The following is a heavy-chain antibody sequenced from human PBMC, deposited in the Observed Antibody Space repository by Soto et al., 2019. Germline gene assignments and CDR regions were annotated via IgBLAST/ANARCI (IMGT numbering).Heavy chain of an antibody. Sequence: SQTLSLTCAISGDSVSSNSAAWNWIRQSPSRGLGWLGRTYYRSKWYNDYAVSVKSRITISPDTSKNQFSLQLNSVTPEDKAVYYCAGDLGYYDSSGYYSDAFDLWGQGTMVTVSS. V-gene: IGHV6-1*01. CDR2: TYYRSKWYN. D-gene: IGHD3-22*01. CDR1: GDSVSSNSAA. J-gene: IGHJ3*01. CDR3: AGDLGYYDSSGYYSDAFDL.